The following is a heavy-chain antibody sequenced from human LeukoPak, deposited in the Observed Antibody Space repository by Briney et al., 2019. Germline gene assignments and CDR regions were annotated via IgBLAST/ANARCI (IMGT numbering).Heavy chain of an antibody. J-gene: IGHJ4*02. CDR2: IYYSGST. D-gene: IGHD2-21*02. Sequence: PSETLSLTCTVSGGSISSYYWSWIRQPPGKGLEWIGYIYYSGSTNYNPSLKSRVTISVDTSKNQFSLKLSSVTAEDTAVYYCARDLEYCGGDCYSGQADYWGQGTLVTVSS. V-gene: IGHV4-59*01. CDR1: GGSISSYY. CDR3: ARDLEYCGGDCYSGQADY.